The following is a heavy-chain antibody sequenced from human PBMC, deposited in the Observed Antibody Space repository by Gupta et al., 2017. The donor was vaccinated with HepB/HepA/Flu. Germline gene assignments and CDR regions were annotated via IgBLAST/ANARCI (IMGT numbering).Heavy chain of an antibody. Sequence: EVQLLESGGGLVQPGGSLRLSCAASRFPFRSYAMDWVRQAPGKGLEWVAGIGSDFSTHYADSVKGRFTISRDNLKNTLHLQMNSLRADDTALYYCAKDLHFWSAMDGWGKGTTVTVSS. CDR1: RFPFRSYA. V-gene: IGHV3-23*01. J-gene: IGHJ6*03. D-gene: IGHD3-3*02. CDR3: AKDLHFWSAMDG. CDR2: IGSDFST.